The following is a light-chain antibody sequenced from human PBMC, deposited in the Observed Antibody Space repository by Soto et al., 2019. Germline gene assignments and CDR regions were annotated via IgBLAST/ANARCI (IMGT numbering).Light chain of an antibody. CDR1: QSVSSY. CDR2: DAS. Sequence: EIVLTQSPATLSLSPGERATLSCRASQSVSSYLAWYQQKPGQAPRLLLYDASNSATGIPARFSGSGSGTDCTLSIISLEPKDFAVYYCQQRSNWPLLFTFGPGTKVDIK. CDR3: QQRSNWPLLFT. V-gene: IGKV3-11*01. J-gene: IGKJ3*01.